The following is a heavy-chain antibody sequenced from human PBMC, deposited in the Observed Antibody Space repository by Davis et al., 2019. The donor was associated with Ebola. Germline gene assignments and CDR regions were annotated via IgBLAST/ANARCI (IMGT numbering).Heavy chain of an antibody. CDR2: TYYRSKWYS. Sequence: SETLSLTCVISGDGVSSNSAAWHWIRQSPSRGLEWLGRTYYRSKWYSDYALSVKSRITSNPEISKNQFSLQLNSVTPEDTAVYYCASSLGSSTNKYFPYWGQGTLVTVSS. V-gene: IGHV6-1*01. D-gene: IGHD6-6*01. CDR1: GDGVSSNSAA. J-gene: IGHJ4*02. CDR3: ASSLGSSTNKYFPY.